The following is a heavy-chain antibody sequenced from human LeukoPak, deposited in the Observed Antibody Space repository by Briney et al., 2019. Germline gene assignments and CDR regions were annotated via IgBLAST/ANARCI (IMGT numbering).Heavy chain of an antibody. V-gene: IGHV1-18*01. J-gene: IGHJ4*02. CDR2: ISAYNGNT. Sequence: ASVKVSCKASGYTFTSYDISWVRQAPRQGLEWMGWISAYNGNTNYAQKFQGRVTMTTDTSTNTAYMELRSLRSDDTAVYCCARTSSTLWLRTPGGDYWGQGTLVTVSS. CDR3: ARTSSTLWLRTPGGDY. CDR1: GYTFTSYD. D-gene: IGHD5-12*01.